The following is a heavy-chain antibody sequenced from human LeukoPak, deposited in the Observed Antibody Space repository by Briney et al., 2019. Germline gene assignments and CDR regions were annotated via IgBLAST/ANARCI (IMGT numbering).Heavy chain of an antibody. CDR1: GFTFSSYS. V-gene: IGHV3-21*01. Sequence: GGSLRLSCAASGFTFSSYSMNWVRHAPGEGLEWVSSISSSSSYIYYADSVKGRFTISRDNAKNSLYLQMNSLTDEDTAVYYCARDKDGGSGSYLLVYWGQGTRVTVSS. D-gene: IGHD3-10*01. CDR2: ISSSSSYI. CDR3: ARDKDGGSGSYLLVY. J-gene: IGHJ4*02.